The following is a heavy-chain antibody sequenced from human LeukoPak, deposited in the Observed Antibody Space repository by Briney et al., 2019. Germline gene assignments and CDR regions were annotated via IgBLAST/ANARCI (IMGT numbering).Heavy chain of an antibody. CDR1: GGSFSGYY. Sequence: SETLSLTCAVYGGSFSGYYWSWIRQPPGKGLEWIGEMNHSGSTDYNPSLKSRVTISVDTSKNQFSLKLSSVTAADTAVYYCAGIAVANTGNYYYYYYMDVWGKGTTVTISS. CDR3: AGIAVANTGNYYYYYYMDV. V-gene: IGHV4-34*01. CDR2: MNHSGST. D-gene: IGHD6-19*01. J-gene: IGHJ6*03.